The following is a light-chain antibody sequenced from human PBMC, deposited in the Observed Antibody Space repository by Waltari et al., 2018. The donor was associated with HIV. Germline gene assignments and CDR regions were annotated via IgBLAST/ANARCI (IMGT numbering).Light chain of an antibody. CDR2: RNN. CDR1: SSNIGSNY. CDR3: ATWTDSLSGVV. J-gene: IGLJ2*01. V-gene: IGLV1-47*01. Sequence: QSVLTQSTSASGTPGQRVTISCSGSSSNIGSNYVYWYQQLPGTAPKLLLYRNNRLPSGAPDRFPSSKHGTSDTLAIIGLRTEDEAHYYCATWTDSLSGVVFGGGTKLRVL.